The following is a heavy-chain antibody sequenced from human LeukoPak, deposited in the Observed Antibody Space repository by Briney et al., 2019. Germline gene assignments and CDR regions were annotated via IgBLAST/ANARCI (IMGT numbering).Heavy chain of an antibody. CDR3: AREKKWLSFGGWFDP. CDR2: IYYSGST. Sequence: SETLSLTCTVSGGSISSSPYYWGWIRQPPGKGLEWIGSIYYSGSTYYNPSLKSRVTISVDKSKNQFSLKLSSVTAADTAVYYCAREKKWLSFGGWFDPWGQGTLVTVSS. CDR1: GGSISSSPYY. V-gene: IGHV4-39*07. J-gene: IGHJ5*02. D-gene: IGHD3-16*02.